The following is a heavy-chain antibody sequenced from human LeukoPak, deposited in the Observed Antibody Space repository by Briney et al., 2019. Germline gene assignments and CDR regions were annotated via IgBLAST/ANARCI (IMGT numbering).Heavy chain of an antibody. J-gene: IGHJ5*02. CDR2: INHSGST. Sequence: SETLSLTCAVYGGSFSGYYWSWIRQPPGKGLEWIGEINHSGSTNYNPSLKSRVTISVDTSKNQFSLKLSSVTAADTAVYYCARDVIAAAGTGWFDPWGQGTLVTVSS. CDR3: ARDVIAAAGTGWFDP. V-gene: IGHV4-34*01. CDR1: GGSFSGYY. D-gene: IGHD6-13*01.